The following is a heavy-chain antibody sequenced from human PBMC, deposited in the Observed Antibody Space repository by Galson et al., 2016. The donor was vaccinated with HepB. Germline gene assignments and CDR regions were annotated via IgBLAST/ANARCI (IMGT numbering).Heavy chain of an antibody. J-gene: IGHJ4*02. CDR2: IFHGGST. CDR1: GGSISSAGYS. Sequence: LSLTCAVSGGSISSAGYSWSWIRQPPRKGLEWIGYIFHGGSTYYSPSLRSRVTISLDMSKNQFFLSLSSVTAADTAIYYCARLRGYNYVFDYWGQGSLVTVSS. V-gene: IGHV4-30-2*01. D-gene: IGHD5-18*01. CDR3: ARLRGYNYVFDY.